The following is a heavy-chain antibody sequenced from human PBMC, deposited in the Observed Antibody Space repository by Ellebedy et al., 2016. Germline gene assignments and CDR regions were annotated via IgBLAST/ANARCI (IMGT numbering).Heavy chain of an antibody. CDR1: GFTFSSYA. CDR2: ISYDGSNK. Sequence: GGSLRLSCAASGFTFSSYAMHWVRQAPGKGLEWVAVISYDGSNKYYADSVKGRFTISRDNSKNTLYLQMNSLRAEDTAVYYCARGPSKYSGYDGDYYYYGMDVWGQGTTVTVSS. D-gene: IGHD5-12*01. V-gene: IGHV3-30-3*01. CDR3: ARGPSKYSGYDGDYYYYGMDV. J-gene: IGHJ6*02.